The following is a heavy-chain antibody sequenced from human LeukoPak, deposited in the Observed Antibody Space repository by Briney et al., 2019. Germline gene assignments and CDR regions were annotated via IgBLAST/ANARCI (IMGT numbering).Heavy chain of an antibody. V-gene: IGHV3-30*03. J-gene: IGHJ4*02. CDR1: GFTFDDYG. CDR3: ARERSSTSCYFDY. CDR2: ISYDGSNK. Sequence: PGGSLRLSCAASGFTFDDYGMSWVRHAPGKGLEWVAVISYDGSNKYYADSVKGRFTISRDNSKNTLYLQMNSLRAEDTAVYYCARERSSTSCYFDYWGQGTLVTVSS. D-gene: IGHD2-2*01.